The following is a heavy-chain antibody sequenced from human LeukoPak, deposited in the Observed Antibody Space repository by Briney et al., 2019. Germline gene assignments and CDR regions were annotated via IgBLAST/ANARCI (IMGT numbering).Heavy chain of an antibody. V-gene: IGHV1-8*03. CDR2: MNPNSGNT. D-gene: IGHD2/OR15-2a*01. CDR1: GYTLTSYD. J-gene: IGHJ5*02. Sequence: GASVKVSCKASGYTLTSYDINWVRQATGQGLEWMGWMNPNSGNTGYAQKFQGRVTITRNTSISTAYMELSSLRSEDTAVYYCARAASNFYNWFDPWGQGTLVTVSS. CDR3: ARAASNFYNWFDP.